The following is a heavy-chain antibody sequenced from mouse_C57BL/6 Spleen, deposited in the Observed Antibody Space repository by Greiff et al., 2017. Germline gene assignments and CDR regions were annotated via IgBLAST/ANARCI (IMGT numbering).Heavy chain of an antibody. CDR1: GFSLTSYG. CDR2: IWRGGST. V-gene: IGHV2-5*01. J-gene: IGHJ4*01. D-gene: IGHD2-4*01. CDR3: AKMPLYYDYDYAMDY. Sequence: VQVVESGPGLVQPSQSLSITCTVSGFSLTSYGVHWVRQSPGKGLEWLGVIWRGGSTDYNAAFMSRLSITKDNSKSQVFFKMNSLQADDTAIYYCAKMPLYYDYDYAMDYWGQGTSVTVSS.